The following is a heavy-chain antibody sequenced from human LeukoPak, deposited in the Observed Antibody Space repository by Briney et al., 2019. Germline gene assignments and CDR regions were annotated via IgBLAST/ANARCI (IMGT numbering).Heavy chain of an antibody. CDR2: IYTSGST. V-gene: IGHV4-61*02. J-gene: IGHJ4*02. CDR3: AREGSSYDSSGYSGH. Sequence: SQTLSLTCTVSGGSISSGSYYWSWIRQPAGKGLEWIGRIYTSGSTNYNPSLKSRVTISVDTSKNQFSLKLSSVTAADTAVYYCAREGSSYDSSGYSGHWGQGTLVTVSS. D-gene: IGHD3-22*01. CDR1: GGSISSGSYY.